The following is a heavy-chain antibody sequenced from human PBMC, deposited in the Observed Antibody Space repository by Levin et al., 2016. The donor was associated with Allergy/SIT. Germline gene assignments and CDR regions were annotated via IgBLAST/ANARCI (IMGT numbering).Heavy chain of an antibody. V-gene: IGHV4-39*07. Sequence: SETLSLTCTVSGGSISSSSYYWGWIRQPPGKGLEWIGSIYYSGSTYYNPSLKSRVTISVDTSKNQFSLKLSSVTAADTAVYYCARADRYYDYVWGSYRTWFDYWGQGTLVTVSS. CDR3: ARADRYYDYVWGSYRTWFDY. D-gene: IGHD3-16*02. CDR1: GGSISSSSYY. CDR2: IYYSGST. J-gene: IGHJ4*02.